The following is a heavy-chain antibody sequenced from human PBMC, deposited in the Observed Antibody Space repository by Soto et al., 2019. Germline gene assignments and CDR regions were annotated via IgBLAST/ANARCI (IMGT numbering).Heavy chain of an antibody. V-gene: IGHV4-30-2*01. CDR2: IYHSGST. J-gene: IGHJ6*02. CDR1: GGSISSGGYS. D-gene: IGHD2-15*01. CDR3: ARDRRGYCSGGSCYSGGMDV. Sequence: SETLSLTCAVSGGSISSGGYSWSWIRQPPGKGLEWIGYIYHSGSTYYNPSLKSRVTISVDRSKNQFSLKLSSVTAADTAVYYCARDRRGYCSGGSCYSGGMDVWGQGTTVTVSS.